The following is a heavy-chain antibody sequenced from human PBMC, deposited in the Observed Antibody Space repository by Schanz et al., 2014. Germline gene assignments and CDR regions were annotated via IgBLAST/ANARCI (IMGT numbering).Heavy chain of an antibody. CDR2: ISGYTGDT. D-gene: IGHD1-26*01. J-gene: IGHJ4*02. V-gene: IGHV1-18*01. CDR1: GYDFHIYA. Sequence: QILLVQPGPEVKKPGASVTVSCKASGYDFHIYAYSWVRQAPGQGPEWIGWISGYTGDTKYAQKFQHRVNMTTDRTAGTVDMELRSLRFDDTAVYFCARDNGRIPAANSFDYWGQGTRVTVSS. CDR3: ARDNGRIPAANSFDY.